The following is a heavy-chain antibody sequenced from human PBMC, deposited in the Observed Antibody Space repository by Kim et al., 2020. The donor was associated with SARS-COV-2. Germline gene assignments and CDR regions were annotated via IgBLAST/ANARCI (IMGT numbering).Heavy chain of an antibody. J-gene: IGHJ3*02. D-gene: IGHD3-22*01. CDR1: GYSFTSYW. CDR2: IYPGDSDT. V-gene: IGHV5-51*01. Sequence: GESLKISCKGSGYSFTSYWIGWVRQMPGKGLEWMGIIYPGDSDTRYSPSFQGQVTISADKSISTAYLQWSSLKASDTAMYYCARHGMDSSGYHYDAFDIWGQGTMVTVSS. CDR3: ARHGMDSSGYHYDAFDI.